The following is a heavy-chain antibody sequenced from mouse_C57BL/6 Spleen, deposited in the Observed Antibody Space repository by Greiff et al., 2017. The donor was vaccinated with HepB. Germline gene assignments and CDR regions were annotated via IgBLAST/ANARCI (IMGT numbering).Heavy chain of an antibody. CDR3: ARRELGRNYAMDY. CDR1: GYTFTSYW. D-gene: IGHD4-1*01. V-gene: IGHV1-64*01. J-gene: IGHJ4*01. Sequence: QVQLQQSGAELVKPGASVKLSCKASGYTFTSYWMHWVKQRPGQGLEWIGMIHPNSGSTNYNEKFKSKATLTVDKSSSTAYMQLSSLTSEDSAVYYCARRELGRNYAMDYWGQGTSVTVSS. CDR2: IHPNSGST.